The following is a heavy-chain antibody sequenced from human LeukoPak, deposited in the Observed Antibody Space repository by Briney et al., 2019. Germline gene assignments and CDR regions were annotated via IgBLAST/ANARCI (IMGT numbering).Heavy chain of an antibody. V-gene: IGHV3-7*01. Sequence: GGSLRLSCAASGFAFSRYSMNWVRQAPGKGLEWVANIKQDGSEKYYVDSVKGRFTISRDNAKNSLYLQMNSLRAEDTAVYYCARSWENDAFDIWGQGTMVTVSS. CDR1: GFAFSRYS. CDR3: ARSWENDAFDI. J-gene: IGHJ3*02. CDR2: IKQDGSEK. D-gene: IGHD1-26*01.